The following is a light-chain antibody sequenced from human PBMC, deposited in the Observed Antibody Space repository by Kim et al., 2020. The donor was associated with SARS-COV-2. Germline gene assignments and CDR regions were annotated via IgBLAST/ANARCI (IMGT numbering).Light chain of an antibody. V-gene: IGLV1-44*01. J-gene: IGLJ1*01. Sequence: QSVLTQPPSASRTPGQRVTISCSGTSSNIGSNTVNWYQQLPGTAPKLLISSNNQRPSGVPDRFSGSKSGTSASLAISGLQSEDEADYYCAPWDDSLNGYVFGTGTKVTVL. CDR1: SSNIGSNT. CDR3: APWDDSLNGYV. CDR2: SNN.